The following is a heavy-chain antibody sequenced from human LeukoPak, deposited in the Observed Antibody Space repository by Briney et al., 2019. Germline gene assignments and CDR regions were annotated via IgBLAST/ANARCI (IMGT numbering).Heavy chain of an antibody. CDR3: AKDMRNYYYGMDV. V-gene: IGHV3-9*01. Sequence: GRSLRLSCAASGFTFDDYAMHWVRQAPGKGLEWVSGISWNSGSIGYAGSVKGRFTISRDNAKNSLYLQMNSLRAEDTALYYCAKDMRNYYYGMDVWGQGTTVTVSS. J-gene: IGHJ6*02. CDR1: GFTFDDYA. CDR2: ISWNSGSI.